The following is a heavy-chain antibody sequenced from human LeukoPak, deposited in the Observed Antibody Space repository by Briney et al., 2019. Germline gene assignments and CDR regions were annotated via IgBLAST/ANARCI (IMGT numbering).Heavy chain of an antibody. CDR1: GDSISSGDYY. V-gene: IGHV4-61*02. D-gene: IGHD3-22*01. Sequence: SEALSLTCTVSGDSISSGDYYWSWIRQPAGKGLEWIGRISSSGSTNYNPSLKSRVTISVDTSKNQFPLKLSSVTAADTAVYFCARGPYSYDSSGAFDIWGQGTMVTVSS. CDR3: ARGPYSYDSSGAFDI. J-gene: IGHJ3*02. CDR2: ISSSGST.